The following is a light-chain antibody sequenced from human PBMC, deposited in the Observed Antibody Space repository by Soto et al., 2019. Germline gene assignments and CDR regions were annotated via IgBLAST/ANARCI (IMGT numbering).Light chain of an antibody. CDR3: QQYNSYSPEGT. CDR2: KAS. J-gene: IGKJ1*01. V-gene: IGKV1-5*03. Sequence: DIQMTQSPSTLSASVGDRVTITCRASQSISSWWAWYQQKPGKAPKLLIYKASSLESGVPSRFSGSGSGTEFTLTISSLQPDDFATYYCQQYNSYSPEGTFGQGTKVEIK. CDR1: QSISSW.